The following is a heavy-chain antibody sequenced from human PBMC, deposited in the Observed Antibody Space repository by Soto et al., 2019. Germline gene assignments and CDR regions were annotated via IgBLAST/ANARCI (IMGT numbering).Heavy chain of an antibody. CDR1: EFTVSSNY. D-gene: IGHD2-15*01. J-gene: IGHJ3*02. CDR3: ARDCSGGSCYQKNAFDI. CDR2: IYSGGST. V-gene: IGHV3-66*01. Sequence: EVQLVESGGGLVQPGGSLRLSCAASEFTVSSNYKSWVRQAPGKGLEWVSVIYSGGSTYYADSVKGRFTISRDNSKNTLYLQMNSLRAEDTAVYYCARDCSGGSCYQKNAFDIWGQGTMVTVSS.